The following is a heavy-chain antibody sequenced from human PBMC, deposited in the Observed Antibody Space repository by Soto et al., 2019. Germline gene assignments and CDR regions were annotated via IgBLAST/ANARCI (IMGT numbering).Heavy chain of an antibody. Sequence: EVQLVESGGGLVQPGGSLRLSCEASGFSFSNYWMSWVRQAPGKGLEWVANIKQDGSEKYYVDSVKGRFTVSRDNAKNSVYLQMDSLRAEDTAVYYCTRDPESSGWYVYFDSWGQGTLVTVSS. J-gene: IGHJ4*02. CDR3: TRDPESSGWYVYFDS. CDR2: IKQDGSEK. V-gene: IGHV3-7*01. CDR1: GFSFSNYW. D-gene: IGHD6-19*01.